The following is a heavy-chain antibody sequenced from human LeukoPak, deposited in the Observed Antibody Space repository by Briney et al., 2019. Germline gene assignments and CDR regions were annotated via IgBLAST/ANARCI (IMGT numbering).Heavy chain of an antibody. CDR3: AKGGRGLKWFDP. CDR2: ISRSGDNT. Sequence: GGSLRLSCAASGFTFTTYVLNWVRQAPGEGLEWVSDISRSGDNTYYADAVKGRFTLSRENSKNTFYLQMNSVRAEDTAVYYCAKGGRGLKWFDPWGQGTLVTVSP. V-gene: IGHV3-23*01. CDR1: GFTFTTYV. J-gene: IGHJ5*02. D-gene: IGHD3-16*01.